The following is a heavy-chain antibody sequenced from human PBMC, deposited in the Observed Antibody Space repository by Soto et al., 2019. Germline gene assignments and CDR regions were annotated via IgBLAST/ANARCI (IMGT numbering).Heavy chain of an antibody. Sequence: SETLSLTCAVYGGSFSGYYWSWIRQPPGKGLEWIGEINHSGSTNYNPSIKSRVTISVDTSKNQFSLKLSSVTAADTAVYYCARGKGVQLWLRNHYGMDVWGQGTTVTVSS. CDR2: INHSGST. D-gene: IGHD5-18*01. CDR3: ARGKGVQLWLRNHYGMDV. V-gene: IGHV4-34*01. J-gene: IGHJ6*02. CDR1: GGSFSGYY.